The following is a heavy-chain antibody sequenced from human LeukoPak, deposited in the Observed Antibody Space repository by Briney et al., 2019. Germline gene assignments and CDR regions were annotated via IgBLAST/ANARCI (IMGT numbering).Heavy chain of an antibody. CDR2: INPNSGGT. CDR3: ARTRIAAAGYYFDY. Sequence: ASVKVSCTASRYTFTGYYMHWVRQAPGQGLEWMGRINPNSGGTNYAQKFQGRVTMTRDTSISTAYMELSRLRSDDTAVYYCARTRIAAAGYYFDYWGQGTLVTVSS. J-gene: IGHJ4*02. V-gene: IGHV1-2*06. CDR1: RYTFTGYY. D-gene: IGHD6-13*01.